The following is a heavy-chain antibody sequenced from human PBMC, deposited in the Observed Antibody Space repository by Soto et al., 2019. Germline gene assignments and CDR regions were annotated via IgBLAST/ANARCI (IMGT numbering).Heavy chain of an antibody. V-gene: IGHV1-69*02. D-gene: IGHD6-13*01. CDR1: GGTFSSYT. J-gene: IGHJ6*02. Sequence: QVQLVQSGAEVKKPGSSVKVSCKASGGTFSSYTISWVRQAPGQGLEWMGRIIPILGIANYAQKFQGRVTITANKSTSTVYMGVRSVRSEDRAVYYCARASYSRDLYGVWGQGTTVTFSS. CDR3: ARASYSRDLYGV. CDR2: IIPILGIA.